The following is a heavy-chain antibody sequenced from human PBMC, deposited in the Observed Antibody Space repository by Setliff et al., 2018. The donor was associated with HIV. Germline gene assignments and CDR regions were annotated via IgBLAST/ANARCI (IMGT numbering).Heavy chain of an antibody. CDR1: GGTSSTHA. CDR2: IISILDIT. J-gene: IGHJ3*02. Sequence: SVKVSCKASGGTSSTHAMNWVRQAPGQGLEWMGQIISILDITNYAQKFQGRVTFTADESTSTMYMELSSLTSDDTAVYYCAGPRGDEAFDIWGRGTMVTVSS. CDR3: AGPRGDEAFDI. V-gene: IGHV1-69*10.